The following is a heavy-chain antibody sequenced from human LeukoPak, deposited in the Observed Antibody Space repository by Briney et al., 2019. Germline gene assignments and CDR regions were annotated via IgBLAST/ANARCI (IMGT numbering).Heavy chain of an antibody. Sequence: ASVKVSCKASGYTFTSYDINWVRLATGQGLEWMGWMNPNSGNTGYAQEFQGRVTMTRNTSISTAYMELSSLRSEDTAVYYCARAPRYNWNDDRDFDYWGQGTLVTVSS. CDR1: GYTFTSYD. J-gene: IGHJ4*02. CDR3: ARAPRYNWNDDRDFDY. V-gene: IGHV1-8*01. D-gene: IGHD1-20*01. CDR2: MNPNSGNT.